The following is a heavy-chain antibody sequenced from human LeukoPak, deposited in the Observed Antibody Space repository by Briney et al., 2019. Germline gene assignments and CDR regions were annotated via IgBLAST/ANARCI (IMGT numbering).Heavy chain of an antibody. D-gene: IGHD2-2*01. V-gene: IGHV1-8*03. CDR3: ARGHDQYQLHDYYYMDV. Sequence: ASVKVSCTASGYTFTSYDINWVRQATGQGLEWMGWMNPNSGNTGYAQKFQGRVTITRNTSISTAYMELSSLRSEDTAVYYCARGHDQYQLHDYYYMDVWGKGTTVTVSS. CDR2: MNPNSGNT. J-gene: IGHJ6*03. CDR1: GYTFTSYD.